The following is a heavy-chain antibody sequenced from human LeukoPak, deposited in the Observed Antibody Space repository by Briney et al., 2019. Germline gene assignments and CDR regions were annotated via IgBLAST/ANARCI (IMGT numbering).Heavy chain of an antibody. CDR1: GFTLSTYS. CDR3: ARRRDFDY. CDR2: ISSSGNTI. V-gene: IGHV3-48*04. J-gene: IGHJ4*02. Sequence: GGSLRLSCAVSGFTLSTYSMNWVRQAPGKGLEWVSYISSSGNTIYYADSVKGRFTISRDNAKNSLFLQMNGLRAEDTAVYYCARRRDFDYWGQGTLVAVSS. D-gene: IGHD6-6*01.